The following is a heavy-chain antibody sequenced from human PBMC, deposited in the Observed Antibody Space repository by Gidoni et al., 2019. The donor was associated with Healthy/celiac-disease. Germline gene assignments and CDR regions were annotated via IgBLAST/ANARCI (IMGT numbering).Heavy chain of an antibody. V-gene: IGHV3-53*01. CDR2: IYSGRST. CDR3: ATLSGGSFVSWYFDL. Sequence: EVQLVEAGGGLIQPGGSLRLSCAASGFTVSSNYMSCVRPAPGKGLEGVSVIYSGRSTYYADSVKGRFTISRDNSKHTLYLQMNSLSAEDTAVYYCATLSGGSFVSWYFDLWGRGTLVTVSS. D-gene: IGHD3-16*01. CDR1: GFTVSSNY. J-gene: IGHJ2*01.